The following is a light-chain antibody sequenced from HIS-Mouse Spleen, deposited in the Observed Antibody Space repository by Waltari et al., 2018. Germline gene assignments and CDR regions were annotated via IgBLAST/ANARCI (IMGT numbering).Light chain of an antibody. V-gene: IGKV1-9*01. CDR2: ASS. J-gene: IGKJ1*01. CDR1: QGISSY. Sequence: DIQLTQSPSFLSASVGDRVTITCAASQGISSYLAWYQLKQGKAPKLIIYASSTLQSGVPSRFRGSGSGTEFTLTISSLQPEDFATYYCQQLNSYPPTFGQGTKVEIK. CDR3: QQLNSYPPT.